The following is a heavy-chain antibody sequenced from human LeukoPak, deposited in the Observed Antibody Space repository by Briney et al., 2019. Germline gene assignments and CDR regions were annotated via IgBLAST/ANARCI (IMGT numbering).Heavy chain of an antibody. J-gene: IGHJ4*02. V-gene: IGHV1-69*04. CDR2: TIPILGIA. D-gene: IGHD3-22*01. CDR3: ASQFLLPFDY. Sequence: SVKVSCKAPGDTFGSYAISWVRQPHGQGLEWMGSTIPILGIAKYAQKFQGRLTITADTSTSTAYMELTNLRSDDTAVYYCASQFLLPFDYWGRGTLVTVSS. CDR1: GDTFGSYA.